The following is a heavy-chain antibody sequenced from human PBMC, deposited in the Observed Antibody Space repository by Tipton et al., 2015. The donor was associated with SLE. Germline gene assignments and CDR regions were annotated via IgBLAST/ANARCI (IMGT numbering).Heavy chain of an antibody. CDR1: GGSITSTTYW. Sequence: TLSLTCTVSGGSITSTTYWWGWIRLPPGKGLEWIGYIYSSGSTNYNPSLKSRVTISIDSSRNQVSLRLSSVTAADTAVYYCASSSSWLGGFDYWGQGSLVTVSS. CDR3: ASSSSWLGGFDY. V-gene: IGHV4-61*05. J-gene: IGHJ4*02. CDR2: IYSSGST. D-gene: IGHD6-13*01.